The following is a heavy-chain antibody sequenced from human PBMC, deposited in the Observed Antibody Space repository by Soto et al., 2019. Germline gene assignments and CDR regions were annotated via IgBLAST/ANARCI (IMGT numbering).Heavy chain of an antibody. CDR1: GDSISSGAHY. D-gene: IGHD3-3*01. CDR2: TSYSGSA. J-gene: IGHJ4*02. CDR3: VWRLQTIYNFFDS. Sequence: SQTLSVPGSVSGDSISSGAHYWQWILQRPGKGLEWIGYTSYSGSAYYIASLKSRLTISVDASKNQFSLKLNSVTAADTAVSYCVWRLQTIYNFFDSWGQRTQVTVSS. V-gene: IGHV4-31*03.